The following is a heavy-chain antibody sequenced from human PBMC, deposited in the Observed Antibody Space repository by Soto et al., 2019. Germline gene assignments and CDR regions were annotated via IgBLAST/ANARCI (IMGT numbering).Heavy chain of an antibody. CDR2: ISGSGGST. Sequence: PGRSQRRSDAASGFTISSYAVGWVREAPGKGLEWVSAISGSGGSTYYADSVKGRVTISRDNSKNTLYLQMNSLRAEDTAVYYCAKGLLWFGKHYYGMDVWGQGTTVTVSS. V-gene: IGHV3-23*01. CDR3: AKGLLWFGKHYYGMDV. J-gene: IGHJ6*02. CDR1: GFTISSYA. D-gene: IGHD3-10*01.